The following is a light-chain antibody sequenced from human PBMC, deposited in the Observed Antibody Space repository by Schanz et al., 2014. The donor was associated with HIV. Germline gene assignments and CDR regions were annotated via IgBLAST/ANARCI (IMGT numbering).Light chain of an antibody. CDR3: AAWDDSLSGWV. Sequence: QSVLTQPPSASGTPGQRVTISCSGSSSDIGSQTVNWFLQLPRRAPTLLIYNNNQRPSGVPGRFSGSKSGTSASLAISGLRSEDEADYYCAAWDDSLSGWVFGGGTKLTVL. CDR2: NNN. J-gene: IGLJ3*02. CDR1: SSDIGSQT. V-gene: IGLV1-44*01.